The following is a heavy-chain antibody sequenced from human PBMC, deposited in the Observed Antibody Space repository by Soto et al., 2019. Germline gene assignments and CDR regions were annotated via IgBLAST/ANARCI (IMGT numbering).Heavy chain of an antibody. CDR3: ARRGKVVPAAIPITGTIGYFDD. CDR1: GGSISSSSYY. D-gene: IGHD2-2*01. V-gene: IGHV4-39*01. CDR2: IYYSGST. Sequence: LSLTCTVSGGSISSSSYYWGWIRQPPGKGLEWIGSIYYSGSTYYNPSLKSRVTISVDTSKNQFSLKLSSVTAADTAVYYCARRGKVVPAAIPITGTIGYFDDWGQGTLVTVSS. J-gene: IGHJ4*02.